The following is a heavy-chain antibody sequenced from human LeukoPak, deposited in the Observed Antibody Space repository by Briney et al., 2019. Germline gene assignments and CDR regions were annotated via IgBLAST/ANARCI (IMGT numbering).Heavy chain of an antibody. V-gene: IGHV3-23*01. D-gene: IGHD1-26*01. Sequence: GGSLRLSCAASGFTFSNYAMSWVRQAPGKGLEWVSAISGSGGNTYYADSVKGRFTISRDNSKNTLYLQMNSLRAEDTAVYYCAKGSGSRPNWFDPWGQGTLVTVSS. J-gene: IGHJ5*02. CDR2: ISGSGGNT. CDR1: GFTFSNYA. CDR3: AKGSGSRPNWFDP.